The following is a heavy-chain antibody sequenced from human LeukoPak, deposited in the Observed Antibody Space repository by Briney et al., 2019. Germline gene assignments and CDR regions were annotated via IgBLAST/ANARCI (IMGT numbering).Heavy chain of an antibody. CDR1: GYTFTSYG. J-gene: IGHJ4*02. CDR2: ISAYNGNT. D-gene: IGHD1-20*01. Sequence: ASVKVSCKASGYTFTSYGISWVRQAPGQGLEWVGWISAYNGNTNYAQKLQGRVTMTTDTSTSTAYMELRSLRSDDTAVYYCARDSPYNWNDYFDYWGQGTLVTVSS. V-gene: IGHV1-18*01. CDR3: ARDSPYNWNDYFDY.